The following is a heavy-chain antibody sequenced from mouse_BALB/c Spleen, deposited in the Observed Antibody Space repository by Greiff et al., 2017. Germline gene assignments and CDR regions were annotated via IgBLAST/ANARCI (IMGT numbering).Heavy chain of an antibody. Sequence: VMLVESGGGLVKPGGSLKLSCAASGFTFSDYYMYWVRQTPEKRLEWVATISDGGSYTYYPDSVKGRFTISRDNAKNNLYLQMSSLKSEDTAMYYCAREDYDGGRFAYWGQGTLVTVSA. J-gene: IGHJ3*01. D-gene: IGHD2-4*01. CDR2: ISDGGSYT. V-gene: IGHV5-4*02. CDR3: AREDYDGGRFAY. CDR1: GFTFSDYY.